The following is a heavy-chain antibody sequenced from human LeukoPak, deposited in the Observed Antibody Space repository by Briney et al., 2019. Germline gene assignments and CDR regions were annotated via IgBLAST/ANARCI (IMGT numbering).Heavy chain of an antibody. CDR2: VSYDGSNK. CDR3: AKSGSYYRGIFDY. D-gene: IGHD1-26*01. J-gene: IGHJ4*02. V-gene: IGHV3-30*18. Sequence: PGRSLRLSCAASGLTFSSYGMYWVRQAPGKGLEWVAVVSYDGSNKYYADSVKGRFTISRDNSKNTLYLQMNSLRAEDTAVYYCAKSGSYYRGIFDYWGQGTLVTVSS. CDR1: GLTFSSYG.